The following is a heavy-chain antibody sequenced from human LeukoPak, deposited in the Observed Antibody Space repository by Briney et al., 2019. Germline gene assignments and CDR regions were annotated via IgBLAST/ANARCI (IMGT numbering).Heavy chain of an antibody. Sequence: GESLKISCKGSGYTFTNYWIDWVRQMPGKGLEWMGIIYPDDSQSKYSPSFQGQVTISADESISTAYLQWSSLKASDTAIYFCARRYSSSWSDAFDIWGQGTMVTVSS. CDR2: IYPDDSQS. CDR3: ARRYSSSWSDAFDI. CDR1: GYTFTNYW. J-gene: IGHJ3*02. V-gene: IGHV5-51*01. D-gene: IGHD6-13*01.